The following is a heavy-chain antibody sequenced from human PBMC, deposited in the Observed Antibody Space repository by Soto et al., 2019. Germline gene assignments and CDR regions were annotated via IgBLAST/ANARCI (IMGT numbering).Heavy chain of an antibody. CDR3: ARAPILVGETTYANYFDY. CDR2: NIPIFGTA. D-gene: IGHD3-3*01. V-gene: IGHV1-69*13. CDR1: GGTFSNFV. J-gene: IGHJ4*02. Sequence: ASVKVSCKASGGTFSNFVISWVRQAPGQGLEWMGGNIPIFGTANYAQKFQGRVTIIADESTGTTYMELTSLRSEDTAVYYCARAPILVGETTYANYFDYWGQGTLVTVSS.